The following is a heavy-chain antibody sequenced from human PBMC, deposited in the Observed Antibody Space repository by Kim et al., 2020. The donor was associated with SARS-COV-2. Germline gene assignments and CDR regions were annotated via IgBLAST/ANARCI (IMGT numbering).Heavy chain of an antibody. CDR2: IDPSDYAT. J-gene: IGHJ2*01. CDR3: SRDVPRILMVLGIIPNY. V-gene: IGHV5-10-1*01. Sequence: GESLKISCKGSGYSFTSYWINWVRQVPGKGLEWMGKIDPSDYATDYSPSFQGHVSISADRSISTAYLEWGSLEASDTAIYYCSRDVPRILMVLGIIPNYWGRGTLVTVSS. CDR1: GYSFTSYW. D-gene: IGHD3-10*01.